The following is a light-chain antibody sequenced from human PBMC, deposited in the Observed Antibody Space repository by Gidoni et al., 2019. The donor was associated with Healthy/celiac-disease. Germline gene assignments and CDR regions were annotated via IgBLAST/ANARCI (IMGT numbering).Light chain of an antibody. V-gene: IGLV2-14*03. J-gene: IGLJ3*02. CDR3: SSYTSSSTWV. CDR2: DVS. Sequence: QSALTQPASVSGSPGPSITISCTGTSSDVGGYHYVSWYQQHPGKAPKLLIYDVSNRPSGVSNRFSGSKSGNTASLTISGLQAEDEADYYGSSYTSSSTWVFGGWTKLPVL. CDR1: SSDVGGYHY.